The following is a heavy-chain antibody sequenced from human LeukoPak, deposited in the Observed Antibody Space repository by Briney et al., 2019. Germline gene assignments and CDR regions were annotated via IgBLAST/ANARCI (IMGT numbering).Heavy chain of an antibody. D-gene: IGHD6-13*01. CDR3: ARTPYSSRWYGYFQH. J-gene: IGHJ1*01. CDR2: INHSGST. V-gene: IGHV4-39*07. CDR1: GGSISSGSYY. Sequence: SETLSLTCTVSGGSISSGSYYWSWIRQPPGKGLEWIGEINHSGSTNYNPSLKSRVTISVDTSKNQFSLKLSSVTAADTAVYYCARTPYSSRWYGYFQHWGQGTLVTVSS.